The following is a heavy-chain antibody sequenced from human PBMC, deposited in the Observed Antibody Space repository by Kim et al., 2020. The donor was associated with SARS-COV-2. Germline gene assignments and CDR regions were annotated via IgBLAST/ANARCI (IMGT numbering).Heavy chain of an antibody. Sequence: GGSLRLSCAASGFTFSSYWMSWVRQAPGKGLEWVANIKQDGSEKYYVDSVKGRFTISRDNAKNSLYLQMNSLRAEDTAVYYCARDRVEYSYGGGMDVWGQGTTVTVSS. CDR1: GFTFSSYW. D-gene: IGHD5-18*01. V-gene: IGHV3-7*01. J-gene: IGHJ6*02. CDR3: ARDRVEYSYGGGMDV. CDR2: IKQDGSEK.